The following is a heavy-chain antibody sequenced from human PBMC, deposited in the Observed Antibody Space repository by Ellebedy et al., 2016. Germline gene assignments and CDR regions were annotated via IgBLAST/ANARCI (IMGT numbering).Heavy chain of an antibody. J-gene: IGHJ4*02. CDR1: GFTFRSHG. CDR2: ISNDGNKK. Sequence: GGSLRLSXAVSGFTFRSHGMHWVRQAPGKGLEWVAGISNDGNKKDYVDSVKGRFTISRDDSKNALDLQMNSLRVEDTAVYYCVRWSGSYSSGYYFDYWGQGTLVTVSS. D-gene: IGHD1-26*01. V-gene: IGHV3-30*03. CDR3: VRWSGSYSSGYYFDY.